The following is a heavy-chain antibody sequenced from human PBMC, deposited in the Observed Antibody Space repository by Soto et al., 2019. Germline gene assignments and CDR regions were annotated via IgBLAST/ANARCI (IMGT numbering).Heavy chain of an antibody. Sequence: GGSLRLSCAASGFTFSNAWMSWVRQAPGKGLEWVGRIKSKTDGGTTDYAAPVKGRFTISRDDSKNTLYLQMNSLKTEDTAVYYCTTDWLLWFYIYGMDVWGQGTTVTVSS. D-gene: IGHD3-10*01. CDR3: TTDWLLWFYIYGMDV. J-gene: IGHJ6*02. V-gene: IGHV3-15*01. CDR1: GFTFSNAW. CDR2: IKSKTDGGTT.